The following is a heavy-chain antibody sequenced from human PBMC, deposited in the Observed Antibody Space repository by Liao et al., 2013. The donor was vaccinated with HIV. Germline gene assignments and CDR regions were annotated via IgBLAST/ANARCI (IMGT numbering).Heavy chain of an antibody. J-gene: IGHJ2*01. Sequence: QVQLQESGPGLVKPSQTLSLTCTVSGDSITSDDYYWTWIRQPPGKGLEWIGYIYYSGTTYYNPSLRSRVSISIDTSNNQFSLKLTAATAADTAIYYCARERGGSYEYDSSGYPHWYFDLWGPGTLVTVSS. D-gene: IGHD3-22*01. V-gene: IGHV4-30-4*08. CDR3: ARERGGSYEYDSSGYPHWYFDL. CDR2: IYYSGTT. CDR1: GDSITSDDYY.